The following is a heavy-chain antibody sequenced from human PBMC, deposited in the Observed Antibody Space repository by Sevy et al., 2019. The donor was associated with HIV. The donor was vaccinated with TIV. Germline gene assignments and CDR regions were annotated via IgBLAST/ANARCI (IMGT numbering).Heavy chain of an antibody. CDR2: ISFYGSNK. Sequence: GGSLRLSCAASGFTFGSYDMYWVRQTPGKGLEWVALISFYGSNKEYADSVKGRFTISRDNSKNTVYLQMSSLKPEDTAVYYCAKDAFEVRGVLSSRGMPTYYHAMDRGAKGPRSPSP. J-gene: IGHJ6*02. CDR3: AKDAFEVRGVLSSRGMPTYYHAMDR. D-gene: IGHD3-10*01. CDR1: GFTFGSYD. V-gene: IGHV3-30*18.